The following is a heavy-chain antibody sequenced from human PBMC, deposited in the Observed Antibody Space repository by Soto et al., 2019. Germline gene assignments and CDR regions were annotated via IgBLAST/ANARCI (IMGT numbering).Heavy chain of an antibody. D-gene: IGHD6-25*01. CDR1: GFTFSSYS. J-gene: IGHJ6*02. V-gene: IGHV3-21*01. Sequence: EAQLVESGGGLVKPGGSLRLSCAASGFTFSSYSMNWVRQAPGKGLEWVSSISSSSSYIYYADSVKGRFTISRDNAKNSLYLQMNSLRAEDTAVYYCAIQEAASNYYYGMDVWGQGTTVTVSS. CDR2: ISSSSSYI. CDR3: AIQEAASNYYYGMDV.